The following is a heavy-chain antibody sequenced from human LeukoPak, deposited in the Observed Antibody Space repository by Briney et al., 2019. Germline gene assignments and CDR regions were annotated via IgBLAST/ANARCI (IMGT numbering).Heavy chain of an antibody. Sequence: GGSLRLSCAVSGITLSNYGMSWVRQAPGKGLEWVAGISGSGGSTNYAASVKGRFTISRDNPKNTLYLQMNSLRAEDTAVYFCAKRGVVIRVILVGFHKEAYYFDFWGQGALVTVSS. J-gene: IGHJ4*02. V-gene: IGHV3-23*01. D-gene: IGHD3-22*01. CDR1: GITLSNYG. CDR3: AKRGVVIRVILVGFHKEAYYFDF. CDR2: ISGSGGST.